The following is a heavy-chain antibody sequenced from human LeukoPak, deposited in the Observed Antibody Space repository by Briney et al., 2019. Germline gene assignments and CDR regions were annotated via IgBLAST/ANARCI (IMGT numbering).Heavy chain of an antibody. CDR3: ARVRGRSAYGMDV. CDR2: IYTSGGT. V-gene: IGHV4-4*07. Sequence: SETLSLTCPVSGGSISSYYWSWIRQPAGKGLEWIGRIYTSGGTNYNPSLKSRVTMSVDTSKNQFSLKPSSVTAADTAVYYCARVRGRSAYGMDVWGQGTTVTVSS. CDR1: GGSISSYY. J-gene: IGHJ6*02.